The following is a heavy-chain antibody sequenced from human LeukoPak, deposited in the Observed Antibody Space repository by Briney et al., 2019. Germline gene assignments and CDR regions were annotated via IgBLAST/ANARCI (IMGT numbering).Heavy chain of an antibody. CDR1: GFTFSSYG. J-gene: IGHJ4*02. D-gene: IGHD3-10*01. Sequence: GRSLRFSCAASGFTFSSYGMHWVRQAPGKGLEWVAVIWYDGSNKYYADSVKGRFTISRDNSKNTLYLQMNSLRAEDTAVYYCAKGPTRTGNYFDYWGQGTLVTVSS. CDR3: AKGPTRTGNYFDY. CDR2: IWYDGSNK. V-gene: IGHV3-33*06.